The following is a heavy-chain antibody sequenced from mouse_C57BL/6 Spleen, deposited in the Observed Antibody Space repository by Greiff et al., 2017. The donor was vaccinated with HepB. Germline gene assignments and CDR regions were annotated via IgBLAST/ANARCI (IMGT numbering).Heavy chain of an antibody. V-gene: IGHV5-9-1*02. Sequence: DVMLVESGEGLVKPGGSLKLSCAASGFTFSSYAMSWVRQTPEKRLEWVAYISSGGDYIYYADTVKGRFTISRDNARNTLYLQMSSLKSEDTAMYYCTREDLGQGLFDYWGQGTTLTVSS. CDR3: TREDLGQGLFDY. J-gene: IGHJ2*01. CDR2: ISSGGDYI. CDR1: GFTFSSYA. D-gene: IGHD3-3*01.